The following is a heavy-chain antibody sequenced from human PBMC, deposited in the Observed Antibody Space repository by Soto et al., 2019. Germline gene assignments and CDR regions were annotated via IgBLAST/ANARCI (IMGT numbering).Heavy chain of an antibody. D-gene: IGHD1-26*01. J-gene: IGHJ4*02. CDR3: ATDGSHNFDY. Sequence: QVQLVESGGGVVQPGRSLRLSCAASGFTFSHYAMHWVRQAPGKGLEWVALMSYDGSNEYYADSVKGRFTISRDNSKNTLYLQMNSLRAEDTPVYYCATDGSHNFDYGGQGTLVTVSS. CDR1: GFTFSHYA. V-gene: IGHV3-30*03. CDR2: MSYDGSNE.